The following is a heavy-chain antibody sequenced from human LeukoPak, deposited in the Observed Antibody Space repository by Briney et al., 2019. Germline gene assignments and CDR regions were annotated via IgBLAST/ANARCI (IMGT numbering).Heavy chain of an antibody. J-gene: IGHJ4*02. CDR1: GFTFSSYA. V-gene: IGHV3-64*02. CDR2: ITDNGDTT. CDR3: VRDRAGNGDY. D-gene: IGHD6-13*01. Sequence: PGASLRLSCATSGFTFSSYAMHWVRQAPGKGLEYVSSITDNGDTTYYADSVRGRFTISRDNSKNTLYLQMGSLRAEDMAVYYCVRDRAGNGDYWGQGTLVTVSS.